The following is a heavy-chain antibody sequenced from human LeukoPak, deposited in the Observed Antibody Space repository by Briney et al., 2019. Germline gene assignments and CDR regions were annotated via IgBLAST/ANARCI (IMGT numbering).Heavy chain of an antibody. Sequence: PGGSLRLSCAASGFTFSSYDMSWVRQAPGQGLEWVSMISSSSSYIYYAHSVKGRFTISRDNAKNSLYLQMNSLRAEDTAVYYCARDEKSCSSSSCYYKYWGQGTLVTVSS. CDR2: ISSSSSYI. CDR1: GFTFSSYD. V-gene: IGHV3-21*06. D-gene: IGHD2-2*01. CDR3: ARDEKSCSSSSCYYKY. J-gene: IGHJ4*02.